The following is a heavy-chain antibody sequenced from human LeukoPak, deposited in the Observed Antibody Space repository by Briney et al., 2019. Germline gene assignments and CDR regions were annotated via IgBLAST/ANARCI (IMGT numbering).Heavy chain of an antibody. CDR3: ARDPNGDYVGAFDM. J-gene: IGHJ3*02. Sequence: GGSLRLSCTASGFTFSNYAMMWVRQSPGKGPEWVAAIRGGGHGPFYADSVRGRFTISRDNSKYTLFLQMDSPRAEDTAVYYCARDPNGDYVGAFDMWGPGTMVTVSS. V-gene: IGHV3-23*01. CDR2: IRGGGHGP. CDR1: GFTFSNYA. D-gene: IGHD4-17*01.